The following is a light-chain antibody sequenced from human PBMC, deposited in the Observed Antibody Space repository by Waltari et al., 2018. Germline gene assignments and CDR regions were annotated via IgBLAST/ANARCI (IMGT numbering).Light chain of an antibody. Sequence: EIVLTQSPATLSLSPGERATLSCRASQSVSIYLAWYQQKPGQSPRLLISDASNGATGIPARFSGSGSGIDCTLTISSLEPEDFAVYYCQQRSNWYTFGQGTKLEIK. CDR1: QSVSIY. CDR3: QQRSNWYT. V-gene: IGKV3-11*01. CDR2: DAS. J-gene: IGKJ2*01.